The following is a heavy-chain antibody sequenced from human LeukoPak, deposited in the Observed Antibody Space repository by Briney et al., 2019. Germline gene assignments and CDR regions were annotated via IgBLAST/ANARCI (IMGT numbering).Heavy chain of an antibody. V-gene: IGHV4-59*08. CDR2: IYYSGST. D-gene: IGHD3-9*01. CDR3: ARHELYDILTGPYGMDV. J-gene: IGHJ6*02. Sequence: PSETLSLTCTVSGGSISSYYWSWIRQPPGKGLEWIGYIYYSGSTNYNPSLKSRVTISVDTSKNQFSLKLSSVTAADTAVYYCARHELYDILTGPYGMDVWGQGTTVTVSS. CDR1: GGSISSYY.